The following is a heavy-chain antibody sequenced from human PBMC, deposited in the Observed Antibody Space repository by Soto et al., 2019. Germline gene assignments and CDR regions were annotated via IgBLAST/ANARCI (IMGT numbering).Heavy chain of an antibody. CDR2: IYYSGST. CDR3: ARWGSSYFDY. D-gene: IGHD6-6*01. J-gene: IGHJ4*02. Sequence: SETLSLTCTVSGGSISSRNYYWSWLRQHPGKGLEWIGYIYYSGSTYYNPSLKSRVTISVDTSKNQFSLKLSSVTAADTAVYYCARWGSSYFDYWGQGTLVTVSS. CDR1: GGSISSRNYY. V-gene: IGHV4-31*03.